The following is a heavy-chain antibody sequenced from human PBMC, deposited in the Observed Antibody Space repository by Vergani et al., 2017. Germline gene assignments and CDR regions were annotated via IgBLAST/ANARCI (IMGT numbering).Heavy chain of an antibody. V-gene: IGHV3-23*01. CDR2: ISARYPST. CDR3: AKRGLYGSGSYGNWFDP. Sequence: EVQLLQSGGGVIQPGGSVRLSCAASGFTFSACPMTWVRQAPGKGLEWVSAISARYPSTYYADSVKGRFTISRDNSKNMLYLQMNSLRAEDTAVYYCAKRGLYGSGSYGNWFDPWGQGTLVTVSS. CDR1: GFTFSACP. J-gene: IGHJ5*02. D-gene: IGHD3-10*01.